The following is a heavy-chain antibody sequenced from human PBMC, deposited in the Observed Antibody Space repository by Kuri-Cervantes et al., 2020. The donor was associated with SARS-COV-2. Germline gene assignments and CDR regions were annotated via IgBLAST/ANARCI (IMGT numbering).Heavy chain of an antibody. CDR2: IYAAGAT. J-gene: IGHJ4*02. Sequence: GGSLRLSCAASGFTVSSNYMTWVRQAPGKGLEWVSVIYAAGATYYADSVKDRFTISRDNSSNTLYLQMNSLRAEDTAVYYCARDIAVAGTDPFFDYWGQGTLVTVSS. D-gene: IGHD6-19*01. CDR1: GFTVSSNY. CDR3: ARDIAVAGTDPFFDY. V-gene: IGHV3-66*01.